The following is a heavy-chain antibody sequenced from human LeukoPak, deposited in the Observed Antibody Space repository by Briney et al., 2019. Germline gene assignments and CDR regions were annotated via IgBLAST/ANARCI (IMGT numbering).Heavy chain of an antibody. J-gene: IGHJ1*01. CDR2: INHSGST. CDR3: ARPPTYYYDSSGTEYFQH. V-gene: IGHV4-34*01. D-gene: IGHD3-22*01. CDR1: GGSFSGYY. Sequence: PSETLSLTCAVYGGSFSGYYWSWIRQPPGKGLEWIGEINHSGSTNYNPSLKSRVTISVDTSKNQFSLKLSSVTAADTAVYYCARPPTYYYDSSGTEYFQHWGQGTLVTVSS.